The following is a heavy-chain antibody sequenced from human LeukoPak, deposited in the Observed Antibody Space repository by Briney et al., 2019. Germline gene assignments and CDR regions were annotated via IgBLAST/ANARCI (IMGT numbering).Heavy chain of an antibody. J-gene: IGHJ3*02. CDR3: ARGNYDSRGYSNAFDI. V-gene: IGHV4-59*01. D-gene: IGHD3-22*01. CDR1: GGSISSYH. CDR2: ITYSGST. Sequence: PSETLSLTCTVSGGSISSYHWSWIRQPPGKRVEWIGYITYSGSTNSNPSLMSRVTISVDTSKNQFSLKLSSVTAADTAVYYCARGNYDSRGYSNAFDIWGQGAMVTVSS.